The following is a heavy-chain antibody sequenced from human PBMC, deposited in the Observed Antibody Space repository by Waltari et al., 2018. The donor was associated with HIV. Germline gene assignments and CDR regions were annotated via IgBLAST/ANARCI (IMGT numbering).Heavy chain of an antibody. CDR1: GFILNYNY. J-gene: IGHJ4*01. V-gene: IGHV1-46*02. CDR3: ARAGLGGLIQDFDI. Sequence: QVQLIQPQIEMRKPGTSVRLSCQASGFILNYNYIHWVRQGPRQRLAWVAVINAADGSASSAQKFQARLTLTRDSFLGIVHLDLMSLQSEDTAVYFCARAGLGGLIQDFDIWGRGTQLIVSS. CDR2: INAADGSA. D-gene: IGHD1-26*01.